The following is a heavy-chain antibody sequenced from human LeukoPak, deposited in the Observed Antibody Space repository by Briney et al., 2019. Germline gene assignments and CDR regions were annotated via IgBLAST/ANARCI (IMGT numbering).Heavy chain of an antibody. CDR3: AKFSYGDYVA. D-gene: IGHD4-17*01. CDR1: GFTFNAYA. Sequence: GGSLTLSCAASGFTFNAYAIHWVRQAPGKGLEWVAFIRHDESKKNYADSVKARFTISRDNSKNTLSLQMNSLRADDTAVYYCAKFSYGDYVAWGQGTLVTVSS. J-gene: IGHJ5*02. CDR2: IRHDESKK. V-gene: IGHV3-30*02.